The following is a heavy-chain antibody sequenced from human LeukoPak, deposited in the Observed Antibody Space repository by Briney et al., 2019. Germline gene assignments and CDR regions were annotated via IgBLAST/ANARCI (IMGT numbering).Heavy chain of an antibody. V-gene: IGHV3-21*06. CDR1: GFTFSSYS. CDR2: ISSSSSYI. CDR3: VTDDWGLGPY. D-gene: IGHD7-27*01. Sequence: PGGSLRLSCAASGFTFSSYSVNWVRQAPGKGLEWVSSISSSSSYIYYADSVKGRFTISRDNAENSLYLQMNSLRVEDTAVYYCVTDDWGLGPYWGQGTLVTVSS. J-gene: IGHJ4*02.